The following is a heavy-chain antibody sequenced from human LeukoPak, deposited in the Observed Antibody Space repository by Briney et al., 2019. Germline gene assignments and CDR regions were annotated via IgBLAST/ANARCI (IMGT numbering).Heavy chain of an antibody. CDR2: IYPGDSDT. CDR3: ARLLAAPYYINF. Sequence: GESLKISCKDSGYSFTSYWIGWVRQMPGKGLEWMGIIYPGDSDTRYSPSFQGQVSISVDTSIDTAYLQWSSVKASDTAMYYCARLLAAPYYINFWGQGTLVTVSS. V-gene: IGHV5-51*01. J-gene: IGHJ4*02. CDR1: GYSFTSYW. D-gene: IGHD6-25*01.